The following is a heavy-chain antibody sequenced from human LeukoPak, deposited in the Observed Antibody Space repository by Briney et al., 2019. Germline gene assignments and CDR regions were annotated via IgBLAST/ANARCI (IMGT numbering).Heavy chain of an antibody. Sequence: GASVKVSCKASGYTFTTYAMHWVRQAPGQRLEWMGWINAANGNTKYSQEFQGRVTITRDTSASTAYMELSSLRSEDMAVYYCARVARRLTGYYSDQVSYFDYWGQGTLVTVSS. V-gene: IGHV1-3*03. J-gene: IGHJ4*02. CDR3: ARVARRLTGYYSDQVSYFDY. CDR2: INAANGNT. D-gene: IGHD3-9*01. CDR1: GYTFTTYA.